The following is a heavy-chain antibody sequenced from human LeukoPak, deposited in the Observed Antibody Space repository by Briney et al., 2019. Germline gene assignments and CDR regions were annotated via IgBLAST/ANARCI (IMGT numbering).Heavy chain of an antibody. CDR1: GFTVSSNY. J-gene: IGHJ6*02. CDR3: ARDYGSSWSPDYYGMDV. D-gene: IGHD6-13*01. CDR2: IKQDGSEK. Sequence: PGGSLRLSCATSGFTVSSNYMSWVRQAPGKGLEWVANIKQDGSEKYYVDSVKGRFTISRDNAKNSLYLQMNSLRAEDTAVYYCARDYGSSWSPDYYGMDVWGQGTTVTVSS. V-gene: IGHV3-7*01.